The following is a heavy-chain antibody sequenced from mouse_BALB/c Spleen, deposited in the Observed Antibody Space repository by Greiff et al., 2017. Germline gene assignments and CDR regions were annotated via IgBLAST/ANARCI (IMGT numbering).Heavy chain of an antibody. CDR3: ARDRDYRPYAMDY. V-gene: IGHV2-9*02. CDR2: IWAGGST. Sequence: VKLVESGPGLVAPSQSLSITCPVSGFSLTSYGVHWVRQPPGKGLEWLGVIWAGGSTNYNSALMSRLSISKDNSKSQVFLKMNSLQTDDTAMYYCARDRDYRPYAMDYWGQGTSVTVSS. J-gene: IGHJ4*01. CDR1: GFSLTSYG. D-gene: IGHD2-14*01.